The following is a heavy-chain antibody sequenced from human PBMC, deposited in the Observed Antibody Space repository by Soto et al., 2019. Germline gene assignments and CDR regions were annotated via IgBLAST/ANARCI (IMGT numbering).Heavy chain of an antibody. J-gene: IGHJ4*02. Sequence: PSETLSLTCTVSGGSISRYYWSWIRQPPGKGLEWIGYIYYSGSTNYNPSLKSRVTISVDTSKNQFSLKLSSVTAADTAVYYCAMYIQNSSTWAIYYWGQGTPLTVSS. CDR1: GGSISRYY. V-gene: IGHV4-59*01. CDR3: AMYIQNSSTWAIYY. CDR2: IYYSGST. D-gene: IGHD6-13*01.